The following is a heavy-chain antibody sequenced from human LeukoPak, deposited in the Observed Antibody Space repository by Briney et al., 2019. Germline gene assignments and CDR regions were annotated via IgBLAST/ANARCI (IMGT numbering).Heavy chain of an antibody. CDR3: ATGPTQLWLGSEDYYGMDV. CDR1: GCTLTELS. CDR2: FDPEDGET. V-gene: IGHV1-24*01. Sequence: ASVKVSCKVSGCTLTELSMHWVRQAPGKGLEWMGGFDPEDGETIYAQKFQGRVTMTEDTSTDTAYMELSSLRSEDTAVYYCATGPTQLWLGSEDYYGMDVWGKGTTVTVSS. J-gene: IGHJ6*04. D-gene: IGHD5-18*01.